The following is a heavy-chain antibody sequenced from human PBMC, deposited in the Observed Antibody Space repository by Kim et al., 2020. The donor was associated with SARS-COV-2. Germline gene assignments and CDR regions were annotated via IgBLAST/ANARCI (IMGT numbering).Heavy chain of an antibody. V-gene: IGHV3-15*01. J-gene: IGHJ4*02. D-gene: IGHD4-17*01. CDR3: TTDGIGYGAEFDY. Sequence: YAAPVKGRLTISRDDSKNTLYLQMNRLKTEDTAVYYCTTDGIGYGAEFDYWGQGTLVTVSS.